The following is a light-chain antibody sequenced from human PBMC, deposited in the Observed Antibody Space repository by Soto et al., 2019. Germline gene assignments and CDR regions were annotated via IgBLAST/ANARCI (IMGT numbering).Light chain of an antibody. J-gene: IGLJ1*01. V-gene: IGLV1-40*01. Sequence: QAVVTQPTSVSGTPGQRVTVSCSGSSSNIGSNAVHWYQQLPGRAPKLLIYDNNNRPSGVPDRFSGSKSGTSASLAITGLQAEDEADYYCQSYDSSLDYVFGSGTKLTVL. CDR2: DNN. CDR1: SSNIGSNA. CDR3: QSYDSSLDYV.